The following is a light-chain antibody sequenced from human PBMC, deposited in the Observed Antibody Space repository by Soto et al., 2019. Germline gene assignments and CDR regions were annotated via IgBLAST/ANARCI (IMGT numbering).Light chain of an antibody. CDR3: AAWDDSLSGWV. Sequence: QSVLTQPASVSGSPGQSITISCTGTSSDVGGYNYVSWYQQHPGKAPKLMIYEVSNRPSGVPDRFSGSKSGTSASLAISGLRSEDEADYYCAAWDDSLSGWVFGGGTQLTVL. J-gene: IGLJ3*02. CDR1: SSDVGGYNY. CDR2: EVS. V-gene: IGLV2-14*01.